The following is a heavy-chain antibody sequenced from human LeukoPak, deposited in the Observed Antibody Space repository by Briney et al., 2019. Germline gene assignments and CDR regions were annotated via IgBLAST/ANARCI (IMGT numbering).Heavy chain of an antibody. V-gene: IGHV3-23*01. CDR3: ARDDAGYCSGGSCYHLDY. J-gene: IGHJ4*02. Sequence: GGSLRLSCAASGLNFSKYAMTWVRQAPGKGLEWVVGISGNGDSKYYADSVKGRFTISRDNSKNTLYLQMNSLRAEDTAVYYCARDDAGYCSGGSCYHLDYWGQGTLVTVSS. D-gene: IGHD2-15*01. CDR2: ISGNGDSK. CDR1: GLNFSKYA.